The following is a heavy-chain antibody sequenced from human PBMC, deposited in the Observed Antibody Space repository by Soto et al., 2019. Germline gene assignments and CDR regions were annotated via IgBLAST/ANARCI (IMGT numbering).Heavy chain of an antibody. J-gene: IGHJ4*02. CDR3: TKEPKKSISHDY. Sequence: EVQLLESGGGLVQPGGSLRLSCAASGFTFSEYAMSWVRQAPGKGLEWVSSISSSGGTTSYTDSVKGRFTISRDNSKNTLFLQMNGRRAEDTAIYYCTKEPKKSISHDYWGLGTLVTVSP. V-gene: IGHV3-23*01. CDR2: ISSSGGTT. CDR1: GFTFSEYA. D-gene: IGHD2-21*01.